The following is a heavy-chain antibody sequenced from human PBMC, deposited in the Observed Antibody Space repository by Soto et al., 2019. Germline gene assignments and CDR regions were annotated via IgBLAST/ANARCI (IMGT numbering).Heavy chain of an antibody. CDR2: ISPYNDDT. D-gene: IGHD6-6*01. CDR1: GYTFTSYG. CDR3: AREIQQVAAIDY. V-gene: IGHV1-18*01. Sequence: QVQLVQSGAEVKKPGASVKVSCKASGYTFTSYGISWVRQAPGQGLEWMGWISPYNDDTNYALNLQGRVTMTTDTTTSTAYMELRSLRSDDTAVYYCAREIQQVAAIDYWGQGTLVTVSS. J-gene: IGHJ4*02.